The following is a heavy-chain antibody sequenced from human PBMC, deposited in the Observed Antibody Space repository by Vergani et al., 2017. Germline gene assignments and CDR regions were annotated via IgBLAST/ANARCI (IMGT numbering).Heavy chain of an antibody. CDR3: ASPRAPDYLPSVDAFDI. D-gene: IGHD2/OR15-2a*01. V-gene: IGHV5-51*01. CDR1: GYSFTSYW. J-gene: IGHJ3*02. Sequence: EVQLVQSGAEVKKPGESLKISCTGSGYSFTSYWIGWVRQMPGKGLEWMGIIYPGDSDTRYSPSFQGQVTISADKSISTAYLQWSSLKASDPAMYYCASPRAPDYLPSVDAFDIWGQGTMVTVSS. CDR2: IYPGDSDT.